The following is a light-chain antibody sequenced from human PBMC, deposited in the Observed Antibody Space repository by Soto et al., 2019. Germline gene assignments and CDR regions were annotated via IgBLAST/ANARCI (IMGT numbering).Light chain of an antibody. Sequence: QSALTQPASVSGSPGQSITISCTGTSSDVGSYNLVSWYQQHPGKAPKLMIYEGSKRPSGVSNRFSGSKSGNTASLTISGLQAEDEDYYYCCSYAGSSPFVFGTGTKLTVL. J-gene: IGLJ1*01. CDR1: SSDVGSYNL. V-gene: IGLV2-23*01. CDR2: EGS. CDR3: CSYAGSSPFV.